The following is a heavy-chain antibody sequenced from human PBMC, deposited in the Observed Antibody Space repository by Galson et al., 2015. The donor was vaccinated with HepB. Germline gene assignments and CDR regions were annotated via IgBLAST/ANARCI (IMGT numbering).Heavy chain of an antibody. Sequence: SVKVSCKASGYTFTGYYMHWVRQAPGQGLEWMGWINPNSGGTNYAQKFQGRVTMTRDTSISTAYMELSRLRSDDTAVYYCARVVSGSYGVGGAFDIWGQGTMVTVSS. CDR3: ARVVSGSYGVGGAFDI. CDR1: GYTFTGYY. V-gene: IGHV1-2*02. J-gene: IGHJ3*02. CDR2: INPNSGGT. D-gene: IGHD5/OR15-5a*01.